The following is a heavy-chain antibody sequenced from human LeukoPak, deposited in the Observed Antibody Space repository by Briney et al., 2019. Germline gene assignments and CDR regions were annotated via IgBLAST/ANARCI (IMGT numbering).Heavy chain of an antibody. V-gene: IGHV1-2*02. Sequence: ASVKVSCKASGYKFTGYYIHWVRQAPGQGFEWMGWINPNTGDTTYAQNFQGRVTMTRDTSITTAYMEVSRLRSDDTAVYYCARRDSSSDIDYWGQGTLVTVSS. D-gene: IGHD6-13*01. CDR2: INPNTGDT. CDR3: ARRDSSSDIDY. J-gene: IGHJ4*02. CDR1: GYKFTGYY.